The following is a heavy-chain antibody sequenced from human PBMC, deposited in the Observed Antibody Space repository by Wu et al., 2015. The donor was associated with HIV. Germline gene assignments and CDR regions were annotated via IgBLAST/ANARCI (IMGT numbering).Heavy chain of an antibody. V-gene: IGHV1-69*05. CDR3: AISRRDGYIYDAFDM. D-gene: IGHD5-24*01. CDR2: IIPIFATT. J-gene: IGHJ3*02. Sequence: QVQLVQSGAEVRKPGSSVKVSCKASGGTFSSYGINWVRQAPGQGLEWMGGIIPIFATTKYTQKLQGRITITTDESTSTSYMELSSLTSEDTAVYYCAISRRDGYIYDAFDMWGLGTMVTGLF. CDR1: GGTFSSYG.